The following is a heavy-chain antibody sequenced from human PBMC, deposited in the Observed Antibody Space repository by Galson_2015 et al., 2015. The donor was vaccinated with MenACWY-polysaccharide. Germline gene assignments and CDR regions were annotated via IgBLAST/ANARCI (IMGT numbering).Heavy chain of an antibody. CDR2: VYASGST. CDR3: ARVRGGQWPRYSMDV. J-gene: IGHJ6*02. CDR1: GASISNYY. D-gene: IGHD6-19*01. V-gene: IGHV4-4*07. Sequence: SETLSLTCTVSGASISNYYWTWIRQPAGEGLEWLGRVYASGSTNSNPSLKSRLTMSVDTSKNQFSLGLSSVTAADTAIYYWARVRGGQWPRYSMDVWGQGTTVTVSS.